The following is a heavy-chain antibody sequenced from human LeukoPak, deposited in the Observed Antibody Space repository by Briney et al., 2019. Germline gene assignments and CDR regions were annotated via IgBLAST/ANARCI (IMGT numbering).Heavy chain of an antibody. CDR2: INPNSGGT. V-gene: IGHV1-2*06. CDR1: GYTFTGYY. Sequence: ASVKVSCKASGYTFTGYYMHWVRQAPGQGLEWMGRINPNSGGTNYAQKFQGGVTMTRDTSISTAYMELSRLRSDDTAVYYCARDLHSSGYLGYWGQGTLVTVSS. J-gene: IGHJ4*02. D-gene: IGHD3-22*01. CDR3: ARDLHSSGYLGY.